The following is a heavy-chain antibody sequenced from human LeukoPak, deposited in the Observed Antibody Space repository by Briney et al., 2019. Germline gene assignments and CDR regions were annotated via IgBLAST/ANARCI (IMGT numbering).Heavy chain of an antibody. D-gene: IGHD3-22*01. V-gene: IGHV3-53*01. CDR2: IYSDGSS. Sequence: GGSLRLSCAASGFAVSDNYMSWVRQAPGKGLEWVSLIYSDGSSFYADSVKGRFTISRDNSKNTLYLQMDSLRGEDTAMYFCTREKSVVVPNSYYYFDVWGRGTLVTVAS. CDR3: TREKSVVVPNSYYYFDV. J-gene: IGHJ2*01. CDR1: GFAVSDNY.